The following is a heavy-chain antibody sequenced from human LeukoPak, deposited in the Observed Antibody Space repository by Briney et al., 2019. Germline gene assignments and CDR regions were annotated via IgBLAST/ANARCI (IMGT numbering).Heavy chain of an antibody. CDR3: AKDILPLSGYDGNFDY. CDR2: ISGDGGST. Sequence: GGSLRLSCAASGFTFDDYAMHWVRQAPGKGLEWVSLISGDGGSTYYADSVKGRFTISRDNSKNSLYLQMNSLRTEDTALYYCAKDILPLSGYDGNFDYWGQGTLVSVSS. V-gene: IGHV3-43*02. J-gene: IGHJ4*02. D-gene: IGHD5-12*01. CDR1: GFTFDDYA.